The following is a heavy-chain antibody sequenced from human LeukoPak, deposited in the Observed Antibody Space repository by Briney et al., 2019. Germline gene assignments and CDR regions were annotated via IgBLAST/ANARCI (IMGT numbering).Heavy chain of an antibody. D-gene: IGHD3/OR15-3a*01. J-gene: IGHJ4*02. V-gene: IGHV3-53*01. Sequence: GGSLRLSCAASGLSVSDNYMTWARHAPGKGLDWVSIIYPNGRTYYADSVKGRFTISRDNSKNTLNFQMNSLRVEDTAVYYCARAWTGDYWGKGTLVTVSS. CDR1: GLSVSDNY. CDR2: IYPNGRT. CDR3: ARAWTGDY.